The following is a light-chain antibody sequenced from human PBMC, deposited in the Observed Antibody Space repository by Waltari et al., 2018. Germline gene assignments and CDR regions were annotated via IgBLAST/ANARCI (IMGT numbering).Light chain of an antibody. Sequence: EIVMTQSPATLSVSPGERVTLSCRASQSIDTYLAWYQQKPGQAPRLLIFGVSTRAPVIPARFSGSGSGTEFTLIINSLQSEDSAFYYCQQYTNWPLTFGGGTKVEIK. CDR1: QSIDTY. V-gene: IGKV3-15*01. CDR3: QQYTNWPLT. CDR2: GVS. J-gene: IGKJ4*01.